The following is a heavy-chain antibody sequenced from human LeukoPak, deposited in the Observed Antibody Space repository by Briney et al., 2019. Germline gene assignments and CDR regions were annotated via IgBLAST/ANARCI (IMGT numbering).Heavy chain of an antibody. CDR2: IYYSGST. CDR3: ARGKQLVRRYYYGMDV. J-gene: IGHJ6*02. D-gene: IGHD6-13*01. Sequence: PSETLSLTCTVSDGSISSSTYYWGWIRQPPGKGLEWIGSIYYSGSTYYNPSLKSRVTISVDTSKNQFSLKLSSVTAADTAVYYCARGKQLVRRYYYGMDVWGQGTTVTVSS. V-gene: IGHV4-39*07. CDR1: DGSISSSTYY.